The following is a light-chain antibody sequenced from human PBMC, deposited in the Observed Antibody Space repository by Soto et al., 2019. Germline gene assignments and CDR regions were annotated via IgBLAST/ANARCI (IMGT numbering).Light chain of an antibody. CDR3: CSYAVSSTFSLYV. CDR2: EVS. V-gene: IGLV2-23*02. CDR1: SSDVGSYNL. J-gene: IGLJ1*01. Sequence: QSALTQPASVSGSPGQSITISCTGTSSDVGSYNLVSWYQQHPGKAPKLMIYEVSKRPSGVSNRFSGSKSGNTASLTISGLQAEDEADYYCCSYAVSSTFSLYVFGTGTKLTVL.